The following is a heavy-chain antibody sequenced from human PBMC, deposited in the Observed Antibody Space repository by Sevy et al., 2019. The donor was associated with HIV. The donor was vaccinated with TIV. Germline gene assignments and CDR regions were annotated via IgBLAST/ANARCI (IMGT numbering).Heavy chain of an antibody. D-gene: IGHD1-26*01. V-gene: IGHV1-18*04. CDR3: ARDLVNGIVGGYYYFDY. Sequence: ASVKVSCKASGYTFNMYGITWVRQTPGQGLEWMGWINTYNGNTNYAQKFQGRVTITTDKSTDTAYMELRSLRFDDTAVYFCARDLVNGIVGGYYYFDYWGQGTLVTVSS. CDR1: GYTFNMYG. J-gene: IGHJ4*02. CDR2: INTYNGNT.